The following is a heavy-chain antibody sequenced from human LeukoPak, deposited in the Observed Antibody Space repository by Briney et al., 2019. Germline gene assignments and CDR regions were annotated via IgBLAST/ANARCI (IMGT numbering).Heavy chain of an antibody. CDR3: ARGLLAYYYDSSGYYYYYYGMDV. D-gene: IGHD3-22*01. V-gene: IGHV4-59*01. CDR1: GVSISSYY. CDR2: IYYSGST. Sequence: SETLSLTCTVSGVSISSYYWSWIRQPPGKGLEWIGYIYYSGSTNYNPSLKSRVTISVDTSKNQFSLKLSSVTAADTAVYYCARGLLAYYYDSSGYYYYYYGMDVWGQGTTVTVSS. J-gene: IGHJ6*02.